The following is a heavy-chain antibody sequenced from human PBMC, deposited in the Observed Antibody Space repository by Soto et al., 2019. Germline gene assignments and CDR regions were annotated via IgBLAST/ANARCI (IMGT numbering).Heavy chain of an antibody. CDR2: MYHSGGA. CDR3: ATGNVDSMLEY. Sequence: TSETLSLTCVVSDGSISSYDWCTCVRQPPGKGLEWIGKMYHSGGADYSPSLKSRVTISADSSKNHFSLRLTGVTAADTAVYYCATGNVDSMLEYWGQGTQVTVSS. V-gene: IGHV4-4*02. D-gene: IGHD3-3*01. J-gene: IGHJ4*02. CDR1: DGSISSYDW.